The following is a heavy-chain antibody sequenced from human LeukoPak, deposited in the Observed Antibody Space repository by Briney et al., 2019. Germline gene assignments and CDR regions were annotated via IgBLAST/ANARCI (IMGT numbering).Heavy chain of an antibody. J-gene: IGHJ4*02. V-gene: IGHV3-21*01. Sequence: GGSLRLSCAASGFTSSSYSMNWVRQAPGKGLEWVSSISSSSSYIYYADSVKGRFTISRDNAKNSLYLQMNSLRAEDTAVYYCARESIAAAGTLDYWGQGTLVTVSS. D-gene: IGHD6-13*01. CDR2: ISSSSSYI. CDR1: GFTSSSYS. CDR3: ARESIAAAGTLDY.